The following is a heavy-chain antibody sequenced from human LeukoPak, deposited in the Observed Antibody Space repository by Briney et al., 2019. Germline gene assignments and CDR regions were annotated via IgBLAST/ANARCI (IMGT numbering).Heavy chain of an antibody. CDR2: IIPIFGTA. V-gene: IGHV1-69*05. CDR3: ARVHTPGRNAFDI. J-gene: IGHJ3*02. CDR1: GGTFSSYA. Sequence: GASVKVSCKASGGTFSSYAISWVRQAPGQGLEWMGRIIPIFGTANYAQKFQGRVTITTDESTSTAYMELSSLRSEDTAVYYCARVHTPGRNAFDIWGQGTMVTVSS. D-gene: IGHD2-2*02.